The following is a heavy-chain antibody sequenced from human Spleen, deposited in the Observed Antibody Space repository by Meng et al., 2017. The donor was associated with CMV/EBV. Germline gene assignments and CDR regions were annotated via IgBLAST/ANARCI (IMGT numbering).Heavy chain of an antibody. CDR2: IYPGDSDT. CDR3: ARRDTSYCTGTNRYNFWFDP. CDR1: NFW. V-gene: IGHV5-51*01. J-gene: IGHJ5*02. D-gene: IGHD2-8*02. Sequence: NFWIGWVRQMPGKGLEWMGIIYPGDSDTRYSPSFQGQVTISADKSISTAYLRWSSLKASDTAMYYCARRDTSYCTGTNRYNFWFDPWGQGTLVTVSS.